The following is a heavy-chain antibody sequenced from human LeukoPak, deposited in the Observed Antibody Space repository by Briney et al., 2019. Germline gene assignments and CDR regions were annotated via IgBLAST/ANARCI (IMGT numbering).Heavy chain of an antibody. J-gene: IGHJ6*02. D-gene: IGHD3-10*01. CDR2: IWYDGSNK. CDR1: GFTFSSYG. CDR3: AREPPRNYYYYGMDV. V-gene: IGHV3-33*01. Sequence: GGSLRLSCAASGFTFSSYGMHWVRQAPGKGLEWVAVIWYDGSNKYYAGSVKGRFTIPRDNSKNTLYLQMNSLRAEDTAVYYCAREPPRNYYYYGMDVWGQGTTVTVSS.